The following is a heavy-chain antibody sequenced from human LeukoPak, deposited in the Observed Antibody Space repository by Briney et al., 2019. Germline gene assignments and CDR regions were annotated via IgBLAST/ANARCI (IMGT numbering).Heavy chain of an antibody. V-gene: IGHV3-33*01. J-gene: IGHJ5*02. CDR2: IWDDGNNK. CDR3: ARDNGEWRLNWFDH. D-gene: IGHD2-8*01. CDR1: GFTFTTYV. Sequence: GRSLRLSCAASGFTFTTYVMHWVRQAPGKGLDWVALIWDDGNNKYYADSVKGRSTISRDNSKNTLYLQMNSLRAEDTAVYYCARDNGEWRLNWFDHWGQGTLVTVSS.